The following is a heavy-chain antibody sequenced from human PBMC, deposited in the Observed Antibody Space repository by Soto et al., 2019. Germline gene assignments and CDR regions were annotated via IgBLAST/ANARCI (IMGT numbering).Heavy chain of an antibody. CDR2: IFYSGST. J-gene: IGHJ4*02. CDR3: ARSYYYGSEIDY. D-gene: IGHD3-10*01. Sequence: QLQLQESGPGLVKPSETLSLTCTVSGGSISSSSYYWGWIRPPPGKGLEWIGSIFYSGSTYYNPSLKSRVTISVDTSKNQFALKLSSVTAADTAVYYCARSYYYGSEIDYWGQGTLATVSS. CDR1: GGSISSSSYY. V-gene: IGHV4-39*01.